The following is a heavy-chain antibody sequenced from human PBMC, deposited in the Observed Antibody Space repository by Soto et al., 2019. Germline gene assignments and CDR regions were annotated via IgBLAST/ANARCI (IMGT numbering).Heavy chain of an antibody. CDR3: ARVPSQKEGRVFDY. CDR2: IYHSGST. CDR1: GGSISSSNW. J-gene: IGHJ4*02. Sequence: SETLSLTCAVSGGSISSSNWWSWVRQPPGKGLEWIGEIYHSGSTNYTPSLKSRVTISVDKSKNQFSLKLSSVTAADTAVYYGARVPSQKEGRVFDYWGQGTLVTVSS. V-gene: IGHV4-4*02.